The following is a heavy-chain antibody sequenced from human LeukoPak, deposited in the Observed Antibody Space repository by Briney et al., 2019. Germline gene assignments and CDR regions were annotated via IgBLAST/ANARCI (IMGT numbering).Heavy chain of an antibody. J-gene: IGHJ4*02. V-gene: IGHV3-30*03. Sequence: GGSLRLSCVASGFTFSSYGMHWVRQAPGKGLEWVAVISYDGSNKYYADSVKGRFTISRDNSKNTLYLQMNSLRAEDTAVYYCAIIPWPRRGYSDYWGQGTLVTVSS. D-gene: IGHD3-10*01. CDR2: ISYDGSNK. CDR3: AIIPWPRRGYSDY. CDR1: GFTFSSYG.